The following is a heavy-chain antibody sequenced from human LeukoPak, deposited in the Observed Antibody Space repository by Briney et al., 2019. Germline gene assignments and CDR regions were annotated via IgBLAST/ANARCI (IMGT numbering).Heavy chain of an antibody. D-gene: IGHD1-26*01. CDR3: AKDKVPDSRWEIDF. J-gene: IGHJ4*02. V-gene: IGHV3-23*01. CDR2: IIGSAEST. CDR1: GFTFSIYA. Sequence: GGSLRLSCAASGFTFSIYAMNWVRQAPGKGLEWVSGIIGSAESTYYADSVKGRFTISRGNSRNILYLQMNSLRAEDTAVYYCAKDKVPDSRWEIDFWGQGTLVTVSS.